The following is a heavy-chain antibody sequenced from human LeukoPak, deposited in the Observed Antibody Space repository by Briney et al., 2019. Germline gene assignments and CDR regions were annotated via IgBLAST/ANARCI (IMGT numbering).Heavy chain of an antibody. CDR2: IYTSGST. Sequence: SETLSLTCTVSGGSISNSYWSWIRQPAGKGLEWIGRIYTSGSTNYNPSLKSRVTMSVDTSKNQFSLKLNSVTAADTAVYYCAREATYFYDSKADFDIWGQGTMVTVPS. CDR1: GGSISNSY. V-gene: IGHV4-4*07. D-gene: IGHD3-22*01. J-gene: IGHJ3*02. CDR3: AREATYFYDSKADFDI.